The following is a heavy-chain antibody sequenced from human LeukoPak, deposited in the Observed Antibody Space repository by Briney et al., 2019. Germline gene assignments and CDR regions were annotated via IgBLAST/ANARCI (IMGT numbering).Heavy chain of an antibody. J-gene: IGHJ4*02. CDR1: GFTFSSYS. CDR3: ARVRAKVASKTDHFHY. D-gene: IGHD5-24*01. CDR2: ISSSSSYI. Sequence: GGSLRLSCAASGFTFSSYSMNWVRQAPGKGLEWVSSISSSSSYIYYADSVKGRFTISRENAKNSLYLQINRLRAEDTAVYYCARVRAKVASKTDHFHYWGQGTLVTVYS. V-gene: IGHV3-21*01.